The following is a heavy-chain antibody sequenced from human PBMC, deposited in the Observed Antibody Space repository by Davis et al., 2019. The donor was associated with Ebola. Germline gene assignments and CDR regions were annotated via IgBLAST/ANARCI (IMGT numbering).Heavy chain of an antibody. CDR2: INAGNGNT. CDR3: ARDLATPKGVQWEVSLNY. Sequence: ASVKVSCKASGYTFTSYAMHWVRQAPGQRIEWMGWINAGNGNTKYSQKFQGRVTITRDTSASTAYMELRSLRSEDTAVYYCARDLATPKGVQWEVSLNYWGQGTLVTVSS. J-gene: IGHJ4*02. D-gene: IGHD1-26*01. V-gene: IGHV1-3*01. CDR1: GYTFTSYA.